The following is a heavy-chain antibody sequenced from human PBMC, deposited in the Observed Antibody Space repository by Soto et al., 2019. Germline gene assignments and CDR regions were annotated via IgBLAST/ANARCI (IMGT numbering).Heavy chain of an antibody. CDR3: ARHPWTTWGARWFDP. CDR1: GGSISSSSYY. J-gene: IGHJ5*02. CDR2: IYYSGST. V-gene: IGHV4-39*01. Sequence: SETLSLTCTVSGGSISSSSYYWGWIRQPPGKGLEWIGSIYYSGSTYYNPSLKSRVTLSVDTSKNQFSLKLSSVTAADTAVYYCARHPWTTWGARWFDPWGQGTLVT. D-gene: IGHD4-17*01.